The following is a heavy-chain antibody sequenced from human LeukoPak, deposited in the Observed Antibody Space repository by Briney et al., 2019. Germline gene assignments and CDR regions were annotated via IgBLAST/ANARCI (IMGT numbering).Heavy chain of an antibody. D-gene: IGHD6-19*01. V-gene: IGHV4-30-2*01. CDR3: ARGVSVAGSLQH. Sequence: PSQTLSLTGAVSGDSFSSGGYSWTWIRQPPGKGLEWIGYIYHSGSTYYNPSLKSRVTISVDRSKNQFSLKLSSVTAADTAVYYCARGVSVAGSLQHWGQGTLVTVSS. J-gene: IGHJ1*01. CDR2: IYHSGST. CDR1: GDSFSSGGYS.